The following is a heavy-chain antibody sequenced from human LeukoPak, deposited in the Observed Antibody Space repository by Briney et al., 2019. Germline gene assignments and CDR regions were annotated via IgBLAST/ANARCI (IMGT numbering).Heavy chain of an antibody. D-gene: IGHD3-3*01. CDR3: ERHAYEFWSGYYSYYYTDV. J-gene: IGHJ6*03. V-gene: IGHV4-59*11. CDR2: IYYIGSS. Sequence: SETLCLTCTVSGGSISSHFWGWIRQAPGKGLEWIGSIYYIGSSNYNPSLMSRVTISVDTSKTQFSLKLSSVTAADTAVYYCERHAYEFWSGYYSYYYTDVWGKGTTVTASS. CDR1: GGSISSHF.